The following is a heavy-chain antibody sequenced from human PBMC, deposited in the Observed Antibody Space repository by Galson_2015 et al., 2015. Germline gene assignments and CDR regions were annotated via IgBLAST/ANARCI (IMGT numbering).Heavy chain of an antibody. CDR1: GFTFSSYG. CDR3: AKAGSSGWTLLDY. J-gene: IGHJ4*02. D-gene: IGHD6-19*01. CDR2: ISYDGSNK. Sequence: SLRLSCAASGFTFSSYGMHWVRQAPGKGLEWVAVISYDGSNKYYADSVKGRFTISRDNSKNTLYLQMNSLRAEDTAVYYCAKAGSSGWTLLDYWGQGTLVTVSS. V-gene: IGHV3-30*18.